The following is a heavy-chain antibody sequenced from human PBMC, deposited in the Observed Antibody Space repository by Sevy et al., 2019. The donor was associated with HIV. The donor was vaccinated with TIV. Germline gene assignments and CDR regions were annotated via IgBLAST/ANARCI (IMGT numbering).Heavy chain of an antibody. J-gene: IGHJ5*02. V-gene: IGHV4-31*02. D-gene: IGHD1-7*01. Sequence: SETLSLTCTVSGGAISSGGYYWSWIRQHPGKGLEWIGYIHYSGSTYYNPSLRSRVTISADTSKNQFSLKLSSVTAADTAVYYCARDLRNYQYSWFDPWGQGTLVTVSS. CDR1: GGAISSGGYY. CDR3: ARDLRNYQYSWFDP. CDR2: IHYSGST.